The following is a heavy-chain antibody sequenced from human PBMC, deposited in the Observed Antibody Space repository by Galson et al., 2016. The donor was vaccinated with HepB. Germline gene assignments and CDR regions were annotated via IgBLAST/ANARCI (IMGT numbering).Heavy chain of an antibody. D-gene: IGHD3-16*01. CDR3: ARDLFLGGPVRDP. Sequence: SLRLSCAASGFTFSNFGFHWVRQAPGKGLEWVAVMLSDADNKYYAESVKGRFTISSDNSKNTLYLQMNSLRAEDTAVYYWARDLFLGGPVRDPWGQGTLVIVSS. J-gene: IGHJ5*02. CDR2: MLSDADNK. V-gene: IGHV3-33*01. CDR1: GFTFSNFG.